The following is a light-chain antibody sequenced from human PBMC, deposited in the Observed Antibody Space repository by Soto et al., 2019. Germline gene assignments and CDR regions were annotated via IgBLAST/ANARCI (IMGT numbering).Light chain of an antibody. Sequence: DIQMTQSPSTLSASVGDRVTITCRASQSISSWLAWYQQKPGKATKLLIYKASSLESGVPSRFSGSGSGTEFTLTISILQSDDFATYYCQQYNSYSRTVGQGTKVEIK. CDR1: QSISSW. J-gene: IGKJ1*01. CDR2: KAS. V-gene: IGKV1-5*03. CDR3: QQYNSYSRT.